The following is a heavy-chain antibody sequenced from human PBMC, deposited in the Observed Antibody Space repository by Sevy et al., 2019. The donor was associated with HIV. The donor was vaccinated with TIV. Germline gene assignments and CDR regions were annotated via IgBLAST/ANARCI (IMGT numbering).Heavy chain of an antibody. CDR1: GGSVNSGVSY. CDR2: IYKGLST. J-gene: IGHJ5*02. Sequence: SETLSLTCSVSGGSVNSGVSYWSWIRQSPGKGLEWIAYIYKGLSTNYNTSLKSRVTISVDTSKNHFSLKLSSVTAADTAVYYCATNQGYPGDWFDPWGQGTPVTVSS. D-gene: IGHD1-1*01. V-gene: IGHV4-61*03. CDR3: ATNQGYPGDWFDP.